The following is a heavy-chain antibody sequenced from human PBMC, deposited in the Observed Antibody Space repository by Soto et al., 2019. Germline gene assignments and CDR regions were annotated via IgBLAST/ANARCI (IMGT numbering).Heavy chain of an antibody. J-gene: IGHJ4*02. Sequence: QVQLVESGGGVVQPGRSLRLSCAASGFTFSSYGMHWVRQAPGKGLEWVAVISYDGSNKYYADSVKGRFTISRDNSKNTLYLQMNSLGAEDTAVYYCAKDPTGYYIPGPYLDYWGQGTLVTVSS. CDR1: GFTFSSYG. D-gene: IGHD3-9*01. CDR3: AKDPTGYYIPGPYLDY. V-gene: IGHV3-30*18. CDR2: ISYDGSNK.